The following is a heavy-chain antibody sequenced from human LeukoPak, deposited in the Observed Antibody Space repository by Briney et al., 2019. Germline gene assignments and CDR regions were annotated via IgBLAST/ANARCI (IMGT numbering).Heavy chain of an antibody. CDR3: ARDRQGFSSSWQKQNWFDP. Sequence: ASVKLSCKASGYTFTSYGMSWVRQAPGQGLEWVGWISAYNGNTNYAQKLQGRVTMTTDTSTSTAYMELRSLRSDDTAVYYCARDRQGFSSSWQKQNWFDPWGQGTLVTVSS. V-gene: IGHV1-18*01. CDR2: ISAYNGNT. CDR1: GYTFTSYG. J-gene: IGHJ5*02. D-gene: IGHD6-13*01.